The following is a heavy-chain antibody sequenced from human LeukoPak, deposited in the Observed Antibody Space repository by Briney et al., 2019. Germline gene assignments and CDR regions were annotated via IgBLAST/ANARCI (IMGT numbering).Heavy chain of an antibody. D-gene: IGHD1-26*01. J-gene: IGHJ5*02. Sequence: PGGSLRLSCAASGFTFSGSAIHWVRQSSGKGLEWVGHIDKKDNFYATTSAASVTGRFTISRDDSKNMAYLQMNSLKTEDTALYYCTRDSGTYNWLDPWGQGTLVTVSS. CDR3: TRDSGTYNWLDP. V-gene: IGHV3-73*01. CDR1: GFTFSGSA. CDR2: IDKKDNFYAT.